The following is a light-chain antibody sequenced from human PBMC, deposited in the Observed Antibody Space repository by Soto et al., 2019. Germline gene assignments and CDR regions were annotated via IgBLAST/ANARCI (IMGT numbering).Light chain of an antibody. Sequence: QSVLMQPPSVSAAPGQKVTISCSGSSPNIGNNIVSWYQQLPGTAPKLLIYEDNKRPSGIPDRFSGSKSGTSATLGITGLQTGDEAEYYCASWDSSLTGGVFGGGTKVTVL. CDR2: EDN. V-gene: IGLV1-51*02. CDR1: SPNIGNNI. CDR3: ASWDSSLTGGV. J-gene: IGLJ2*01.